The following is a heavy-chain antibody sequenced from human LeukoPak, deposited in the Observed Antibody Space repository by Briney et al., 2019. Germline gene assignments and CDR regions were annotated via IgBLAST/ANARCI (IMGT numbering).Heavy chain of an antibody. CDR1: GFTFSSYA. Sequence: GGSLRLSCAASGFTFSSYAMHWVRQAPGKGLEWVAVISYDGSNKYYADSEKGRFTISRDNSKNTLYLQMNSLRAVDTAVYYCARMYCSSTTCYTDAFDIWGQGTMVTVSS. J-gene: IGHJ3*02. D-gene: IGHD2-2*02. V-gene: IGHV3-30-3*01. CDR2: ISYDGSNK. CDR3: ARMYCSSTTCYTDAFDI.